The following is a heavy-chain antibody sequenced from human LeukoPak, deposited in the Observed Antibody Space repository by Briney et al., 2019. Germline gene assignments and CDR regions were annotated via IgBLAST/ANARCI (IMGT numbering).Heavy chain of an antibody. CDR2: INQSGTT. J-gene: IGHJ4*02. CDR3: AGGATPGVF. CDR1: GGSFSDYY. Sequence: PSETLSLTCAVYGGSFSDYYWNWLRQPPGKGLEWIGEINQSGTTNYNPSLKSRLTISLDTSKNQLILKLTSATAAYSALYFCAGGATPGVFWGQGILVTVSA. D-gene: IGHD3-10*01. V-gene: IGHV4-34*01.